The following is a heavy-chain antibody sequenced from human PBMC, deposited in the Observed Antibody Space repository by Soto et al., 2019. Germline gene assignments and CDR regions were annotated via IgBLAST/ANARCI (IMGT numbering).Heavy chain of an antibody. Sequence: QVQLQESGPGLVKPSGTLSLTCTVSGDSMSSSNWWNWVRQPPGKGLEWIGEAHQSGRTNYNPSLKSRVTISVDRSQNHFSLQLTSVTAADTAVYYCARSEATALDYWGQGTLVTVSS. CDR2: AHQSGRT. J-gene: IGHJ4*02. CDR3: ARSEATALDY. CDR1: GDSMSSSNW. V-gene: IGHV4-4*02.